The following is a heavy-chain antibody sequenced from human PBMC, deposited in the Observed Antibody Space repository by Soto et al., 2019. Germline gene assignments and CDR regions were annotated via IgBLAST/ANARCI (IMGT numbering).Heavy chain of an antibody. CDR3: ARDLDGSGSYYTDY. V-gene: IGHV1-18*01. CDR1: GYMFISYG. Sequence: ASVKVSCKASGYMFISYGINWVRQAPGQGLEWMGWISAYNANTKYAQNLQGRVTMTTDTSTSTAYMEMRSLRSDDTAVYYCARDLDGSGSYYTDYWGPGTLVTVSS. CDR2: ISAYNANT. D-gene: IGHD3-10*01. J-gene: IGHJ4*02.